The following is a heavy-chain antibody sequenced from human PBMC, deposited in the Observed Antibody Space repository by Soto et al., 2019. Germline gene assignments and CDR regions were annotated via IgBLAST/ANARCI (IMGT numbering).Heavy chain of an antibody. V-gene: IGHV3-30-3*01. CDR3: ARDLETVTRGGHYYYYYGMDV. J-gene: IGHJ6*02. CDR2: ISYDGSNK. CDR1: GFTFSSYA. Sequence: PGGSLRLSCAASGFTFSSYAMHWVRQAPGKGLEWVAVISYDGSNKYYADSVKGRFTISRDNSKNTLYLQMNSLRAEDTAVYYCARDLETVTRGGHYYYYYGMDVWGQGTTVTVSS. D-gene: IGHD4-4*01.